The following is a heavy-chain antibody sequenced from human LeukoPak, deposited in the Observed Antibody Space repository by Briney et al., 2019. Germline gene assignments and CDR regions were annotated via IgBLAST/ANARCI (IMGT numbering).Heavy chain of an antibody. CDR3: AKDPTTYYDTSGYGRYNWFDP. CDR2: ISGSGGST. D-gene: IGHD3-22*01. Sequence: PGGSLRPSCAASGFTFSSYAMSWVRQAPGKGLEWVSGISGSGGSTYYADSVKGRFTISRDNSKNTLHLQMNSLRAEDTAVYYCAKDPTTYYDTSGYGRYNWFDPWGQGTLVTVSS. V-gene: IGHV3-23*01. CDR1: GFTFSSYA. J-gene: IGHJ5*02.